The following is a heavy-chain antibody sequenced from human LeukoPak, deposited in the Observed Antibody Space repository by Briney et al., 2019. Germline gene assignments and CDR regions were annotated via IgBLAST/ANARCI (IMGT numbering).Heavy chain of an antibody. CDR2: TWYDGRNN. V-gene: IGHV3-33*01. J-gene: IGHJ3*02. CDR1: GFTFSSYG. CDR3: ARPGDYGDYDAFDI. Sequence: GGSLRLSCAASGFTFSSYGMHWVRQAPGKGLEWVAVTWYDGRNNYYAASVKGRFTISRDNSKNTLYLQMNSLRAEDTAVYYCARPGDYGDYDAFDIWGQGTMVTVSS. D-gene: IGHD4-17*01.